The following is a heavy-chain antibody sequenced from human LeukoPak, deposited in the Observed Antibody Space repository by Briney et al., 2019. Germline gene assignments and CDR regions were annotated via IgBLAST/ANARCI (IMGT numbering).Heavy chain of an antibody. J-gene: IGHJ4*02. CDR3: ARDANYYGSGRQVDY. CDR2: IFYSGST. D-gene: IGHD3-10*01. CDR1: GGSISSSSYY. Sequence: PSETLSLTCTVSGGSISSSSYYWGWIRQPPGKGLEWIGSIFYSGSTYYNPSLKSRVTISVDTSKNQFSQKLSSVTAADTAVYYCARDANYYGSGRQVDYWGQGTLVTVSS. V-gene: IGHV4-39*02.